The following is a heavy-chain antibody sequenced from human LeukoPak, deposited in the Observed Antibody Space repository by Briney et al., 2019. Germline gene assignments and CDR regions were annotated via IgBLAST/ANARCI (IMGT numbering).Heavy chain of an antibody. CDR2: INCNSGCA. D-gene: IGHD1-1*01. CDR1: GYDFTDYF. V-gene: IGHV1-2*06. CDR3: TRRGGAGERSTTGVGMDV. J-gene: IGHJ6*01. Sequence: ASVKVSCTSSGYDFTDYFLYWVRLAPGQGLEWVGRINCNSGCANYAQKFQGRVTLTRDTSINTGYMELSRVTFDDTAIYYCTRRGGAGERSTTGVGMDVWGQGTTVTVSS.